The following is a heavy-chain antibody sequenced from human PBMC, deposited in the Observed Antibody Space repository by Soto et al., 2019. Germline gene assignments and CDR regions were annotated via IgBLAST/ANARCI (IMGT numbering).Heavy chain of an antibody. CDR1: GFTFTGYW. CDR3: TREEVATGVFDS. CDR2: INSDGSTT. V-gene: IGHV3-74*01. Sequence: PGGSLRLSCAASGFTFTGYWMHWVRQVPGKGLVWVSRINSDGSTTRYADSVRGRFTISRDNAKNTLYLQMNSLRGEDTAVYYCTREEVATGVFDSWGQGILVTVSS. D-gene: IGHD5-12*01. J-gene: IGHJ4*02.